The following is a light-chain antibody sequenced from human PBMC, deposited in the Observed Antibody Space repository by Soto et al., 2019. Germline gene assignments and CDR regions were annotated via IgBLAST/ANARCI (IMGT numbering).Light chain of an antibody. CDR2: GNS. CDR1: SSNIGAGYA. V-gene: IGLV1-40*01. Sequence: QSVLTQTPSVSGAPGQRVTISCTGSSSNIGAGYAVHWYQQLPGTAPKLLIYGNSNRPSGVPDRFSGSKSGTSASLAITGLQAEDEADYYCQSYDSSLNWVFGGGTKVTVL. CDR3: QSYDSSLNWV. J-gene: IGLJ3*02.